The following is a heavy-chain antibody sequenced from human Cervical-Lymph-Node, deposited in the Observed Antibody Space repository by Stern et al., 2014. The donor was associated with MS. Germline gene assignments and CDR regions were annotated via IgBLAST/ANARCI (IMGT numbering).Heavy chain of an antibody. CDR3: ASGTGSKRPTGNY. V-gene: IGHV1-46*01. J-gene: IGHJ4*02. CDR2: INPSGDSV. CDR1: GYSFTSHY. Sequence: QVQLVQSGAEVKKPGASVKVSCKASGYSFTSHYMHWVRQAPGQGLEWVGIINPSGDSVSYAQKLQGRVTMTRDTSTSTVYMELSSLRSEDTAVYYCASGTGSKRPTGNYWGQGTLVTVSS. D-gene: IGHD3/OR15-3a*01.